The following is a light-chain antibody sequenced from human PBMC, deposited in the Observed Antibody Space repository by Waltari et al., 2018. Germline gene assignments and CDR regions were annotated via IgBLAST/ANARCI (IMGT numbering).Light chain of an antibody. J-gene: IGLJ3*02. CDR3: AAWDDSLNTRL. CDR2: TDN. CDR1: SSHLGPNT. V-gene: IGLV1-44*01. Sequence: QSVLTQPPSASGTPGQGVTIPCSGTSSHLGPNTVTWYQQFPGTAPQRLIHTDNQRPSGVPDRFSGSKSGTSASLAISGLQSEDEAHYFCAAWDDSLNTRLFGGGTKVTVL.